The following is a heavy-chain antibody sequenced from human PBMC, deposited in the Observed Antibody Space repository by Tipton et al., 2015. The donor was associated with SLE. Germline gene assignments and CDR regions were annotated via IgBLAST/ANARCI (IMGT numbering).Heavy chain of an antibody. CDR1: DDSISSGSYY. J-gene: IGHJ6*03. V-gene: IGHV4-61*02. CDR2: IYTSGST. CDR3: ARYYYYNYYMDV. Sequence: GLVKPSETLSLTCTVSDDSISSGSYYWNWIRQPAGKGLEWIGQIYTSGSTNYNPALKSRVTISLDTSKNQFSLKLTSVTAADTAVYYCARYYYYNYYMDVWGKGTTVTVSS.